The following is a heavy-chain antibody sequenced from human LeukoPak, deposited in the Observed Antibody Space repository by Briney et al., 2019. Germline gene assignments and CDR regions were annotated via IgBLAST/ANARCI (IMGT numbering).Heavy chain of an antibody. CDR3: ARTRRYCSGGSCYNWFDP. CDR2: IYASGST. J-gene: IGHJ5*02. Sequence: PSETLSLTCPVSGDSISSDVYYWSWIRQPAGKGLEWIGRIYASGSTTYNSSLKSRVTISIDTAKNQFSLKLTYVTAADTAVYYCARTRRYCSGGSCYNWFDPWGQGTLVTVSS. D-gene: IGHD2-15*01. V-gene: IGHV4-61*02. CDR1: GDSISSDVYY.